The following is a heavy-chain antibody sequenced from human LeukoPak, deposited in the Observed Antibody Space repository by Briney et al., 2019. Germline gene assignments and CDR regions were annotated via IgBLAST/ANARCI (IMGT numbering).Heavy chain of an antibody. CDR3: AKVLYYDSSGAIDY. CDR1: GFTFSSYG. V-gene: IGHV3-30*18. J-gene: IGHJ4*02. CDR2: ISYDGSNK. Sequence: PGGSLRLSCAASGFTFSSYGMHWVRQAPGKGLEWVAVISYDGSNKYYADSVKGRFTISRDNSKNTLYLQMNSLRAEDTAVYYCAKVLYYDSSGAIDYWGQGTLVTVSS. D-gene: IGHD3-22*01.